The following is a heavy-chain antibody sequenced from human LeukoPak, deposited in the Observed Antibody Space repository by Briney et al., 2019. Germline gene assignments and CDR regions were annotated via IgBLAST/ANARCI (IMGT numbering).Heavy chain of an antibody. V-gene: IGHV3-23*01. CDR3: AKAGIAVAGTHYYYCYMDV. CDR1: GFTFSSYA. J-gene: IGHJ6*03. CDR2: ISARRGST. D-gene: IGHD6-19*01. Sequence: GGSLRLSCAASGFTFSSYAMSWVRQAPGKGLEWVSAISARRGSTYYADSVKGRFTIFRDTSKNTLYLQMNSLRAEDTAVYYCAKAGIAVAGTHYYYCYMDVWGKRTTVTDSS.